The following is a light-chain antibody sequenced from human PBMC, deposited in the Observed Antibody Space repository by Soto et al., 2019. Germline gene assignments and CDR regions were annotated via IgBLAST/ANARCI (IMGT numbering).Light chain of an antibody. CDR1: SSNIGAGYD. Sequence: LTQPPSVSGAPGQRVTISCTGSSSNIGAGYDVHWYQQLPGTAPKLLIYGNNNRPSGVPDRFSGSKSDTSASLAVTGLQAVDEADYYCQSYDSSLSGYVFGTGTKVTVL. J-gene: IGLJ1*01. V-gene: IGLV1-40*01. CDR2: GNN. CDR3: QSYDSSLSGYV.